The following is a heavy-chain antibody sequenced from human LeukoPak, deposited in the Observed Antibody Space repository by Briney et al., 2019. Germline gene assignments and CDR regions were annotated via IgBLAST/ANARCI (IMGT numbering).Heavy chain of an antibody. J-gene: IGHJ4*02. V-gene: IGHV1-46*01. CDR1: GYTFTSYY. CDR3: ARGGIHIAAGFY. D-gene: IGHD6-25*01. Sequence: GASVKVSCKASGYTFTSYYMHWVRQAPGQGLEWMGIINPSGGSTSYAQKFQGRVTMTRDMSTSTVYMELSSLRSEDTPVYYCARGGIHIAAGFYWGQGTLVTVSS. CDR2: INPSGGST.